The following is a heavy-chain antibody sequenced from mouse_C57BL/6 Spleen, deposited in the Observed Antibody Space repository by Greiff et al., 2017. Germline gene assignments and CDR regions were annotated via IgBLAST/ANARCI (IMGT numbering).Heavy chain of an antibody. CDR3: ARVYYGNDYYAMDY. D-gene: IGHD2-1*01. Sequence: EVKLVESGGGLVKPGGSLKLSCAASGFTFSSYAMSWVRQTPEKRLEWVATISDGGSYTYYPDNVKGRFTISRDNAKNNLYLQMSHLKSEDTAMYYCARVYYGNDYYAMDYWGQGTSVTVSS. CDR1: GFTFSSYA. CDR2: ISDGGSYT. V-gene: IGHV5-4*03. J-gene: IGHJ4*01.